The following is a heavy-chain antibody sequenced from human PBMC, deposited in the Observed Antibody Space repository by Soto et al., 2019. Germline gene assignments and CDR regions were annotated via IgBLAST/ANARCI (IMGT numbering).Heavy chain of an antibody. V-gene: IGHV4-30-4*01. CDR1: GGSISSGDYY. D-gene: IGHD5-18*01. J-gene: IGHJ6*02. CDR3: ARGGSGYSYGFGSVYYYGMDV. CDR2: IYYSGST. Sequence: PSETLSLTCTVSGGSISSGDYYWSWIRQPPGKGLEWIGYIYYSGSTYYNPSLKSRVTISVDTSKNQFSLKLSSVTAADTAVYSCARGGSGYSYGFGSVYYYGMDVWGQGTTVTVSS.